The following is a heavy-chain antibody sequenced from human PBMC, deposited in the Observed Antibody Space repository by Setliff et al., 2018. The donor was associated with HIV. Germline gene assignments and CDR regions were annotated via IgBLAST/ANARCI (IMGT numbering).Heavy chain of an antibody. CDR1: GGSISSNY. D-gene: IGHD5-18*01. CDR2: IYYAGST. V-gene: IGHV4-39*07. CDR3: ARVERGRGYSHGYWYFDL. J-gene: IGHJ2*01. Sequence: SETLSLTCAVSGGSISSNYWGWIRLPPGKGLEWIATIYYAGSTFYTPSLKSRVIASVDTSKNQVSLIMKSVTAADTAIYYCARVERGRGYSHGYWYFDLWGRGTQVTVSS.